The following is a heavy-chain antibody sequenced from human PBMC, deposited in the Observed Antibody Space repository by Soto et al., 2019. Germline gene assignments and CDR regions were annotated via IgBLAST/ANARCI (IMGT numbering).Heavy chain of an antibody. CDR3: ARARGWDIVVVPAATYFDY. CDR2: IYYSGST. CDR1: GGSISSGDYY. V-gene: IGHV4-30-4*01. D-gene: IGHD2-2*01. Sequence: TLSLTCTVSGGSISSGDYYWSWIRQPPGXGLEWIGYIYYSGSTYYNPSLKSRVTISVDTSKNQFSLKLSSVTAADTAVYYCARARGWDIVVVPAATYFDYWGQGTLVTVSS. J-gene: IGHJ4*02.